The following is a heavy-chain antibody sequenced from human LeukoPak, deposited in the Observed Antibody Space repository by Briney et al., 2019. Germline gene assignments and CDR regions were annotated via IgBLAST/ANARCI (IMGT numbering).Heavy chain of an antibody. Sequence: PSETLSLTCTVSGGSISSYYWSWIRQPPGKGLEWIGYIYYSGSTNYNPSLKSRVTISVDTSKNQFSLKLSSVTAADTAAYYCARGSGSGPGYFDLWGRGTLVTVSS. D-gene: IGHD3-10*01. J-gene: IGHJ2*01. V-gene: IGHV4-59*01. CDR3: ARGSGSGPGYFDL. CDR2: IYYSGST. CDR1: GGSISSYY.